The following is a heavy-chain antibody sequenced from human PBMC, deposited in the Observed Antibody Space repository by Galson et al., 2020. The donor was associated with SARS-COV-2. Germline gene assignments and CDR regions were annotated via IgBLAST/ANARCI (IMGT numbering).Heavy chain of an antibody. D-gene: IGHD3-3*01. V-gene: IGHV5-51*01. J-gene: IGHJ6*03. CDR3: ARRSYDFWSGYYRPSYYYYYMDV. Sequence: GESLKISCKGSGYSFTSYWIGWVRQMPGKGLEWMGIIYPGDSDTRYSPSFQGQVTISADKSISTAYLQWSSLKASDTAMYYCARRSYDFWSGYYRPSYYYYYMDVWGKGTTVTVSS. CDR1: GYSFTSYW. CDR2: IYPGDSDT.